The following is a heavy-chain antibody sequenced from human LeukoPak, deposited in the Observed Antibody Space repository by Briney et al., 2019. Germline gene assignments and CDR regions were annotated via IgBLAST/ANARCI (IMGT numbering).Heavy chain of an antibody. Sequence: SETLSLTCAVYGGSFSGYYWSWIRQPPGKGLEWIGEINHSGSTNYNPTLKSRVTISVDTSKNQFSLKLSSVTAADTAVYYCARLAMVRGVIIMRFAYWGQGTLVTVSS. V-gene: IGHV4-34*01. CDR2: INHSGST. CDR1: GGSFSGYY. CDR3: ARLAMVRGVIIMRFAY. J-gene: IGHJ4*02. D-gene: IGHD3-10*01.